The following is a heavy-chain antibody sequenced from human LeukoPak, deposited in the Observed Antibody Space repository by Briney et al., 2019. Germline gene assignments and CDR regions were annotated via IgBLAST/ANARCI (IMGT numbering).Heavy chain of an antibody. CDR2: ISYDGSNK. D-gene: IGHD1-26*01. J-gene: IGHJ4*02. CDR1: GFTFSSYA. V-gene: IGHV3-30*04. Sequence: GGSLRLSCAASGFTFSSYAMHWVRQAPGKGLEWVAVISYDGSNKYYADSVKGRFTISRDNSKNTLYLQMNSLRAEDTAVYYCARGRARAWWEPTDYWGQGTLVTVSS. CDR3: ARGRARAWWEPTDY.